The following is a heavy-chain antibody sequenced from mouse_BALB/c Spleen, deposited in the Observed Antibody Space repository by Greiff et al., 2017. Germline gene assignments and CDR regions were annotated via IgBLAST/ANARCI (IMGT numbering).Heavy chain of an antibody. V-gene: IGHV5-4*02. J-gene: IGHJ1*01. CDR3: ARDRRADWYFDG. CDR2: ISDGGSYT. Sequence: EVQVVESGGGLVKPGGSLKLSCAASGFTFSDYYMYWVRQTPEKRLEWVATISDGGSYTYYPDSVKGRFTISRDNAKNNLYLQMSSLKSEDTAMYYGARDRRADWYFDGWGEGTTVTVSS. D-gene: IGHD3-3*01. CDR1: GFTFSDYY.